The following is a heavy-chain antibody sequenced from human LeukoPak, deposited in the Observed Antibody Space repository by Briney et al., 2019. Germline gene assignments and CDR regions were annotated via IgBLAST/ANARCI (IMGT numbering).Heavy chain of an antibody. CDR2: ISGRGDST. J-gene: IGHJ4*02. D-gene: IGHD5-18*01. CDR1: GFTFSSYG. V-gene: IGHV3-23*01. CDR3: TTGSTALDY. Sequence: SGGSLRLSCAASGFTFSSYGMTWVRQAPGKGLEWVSAISGRGDSTYYADSVKGRFTISRENSKNTLYLQMNSLKTEDTAVYYCTTGSTALDYWGQGTLVTVSS.